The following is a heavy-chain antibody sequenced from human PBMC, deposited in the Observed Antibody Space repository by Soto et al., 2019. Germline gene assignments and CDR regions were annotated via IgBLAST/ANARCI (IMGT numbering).Heavy chain of an antibody. CDR3: ARSQGSSTSLEIYYSYYYGMDV. CDR2: IIPISETT. Sequence: QVQLVKSGAEVKKPGSSVKVSCKASGGTFSSYAISWVRQAPGQGLEWMGGIIPISETTNYAQKFQGRVTITADESKSTAYMELSSLKSEDTAVYYCARSQGSSTSLEIYYSYYYGMDVWGQGTTVTVSS. J-gene: IGHJ6*02. V-gene: IGHV1-69*01. CDR1: GGTFSSYA. D-gene: IGHD2-2*01.